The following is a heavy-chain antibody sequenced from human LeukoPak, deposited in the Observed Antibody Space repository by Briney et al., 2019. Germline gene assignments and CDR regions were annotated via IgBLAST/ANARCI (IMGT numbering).Heavy chain of an antibody. V-gene: IGHV3-30*03. CDR2: ISYDGNNK. CDR1: GFTLSSYG. J-gene: IGHJ5*02. CDR3: ARESGIAAALDL. D-gene: IGHD6-13*01. Sequence: GGSLRLSCAASGFTLSSYGMHWVRQAPGKGLEWVAVISYDGNNKYYADSVKGRFTISRDNAKNTLYLQMNSLRAEDTAVYYCARESGIAAALDLWGQGTLVTVSS.